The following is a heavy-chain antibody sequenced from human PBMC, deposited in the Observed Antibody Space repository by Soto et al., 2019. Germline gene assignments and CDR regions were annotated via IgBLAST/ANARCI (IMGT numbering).Heavy chain of an antibody. Sequence: GGSLRLSCAASGFTFSSYAMSWVRQAPGKGLEWVSAISGSGGSTYYADSVKGRFTISRDNSKNTLYLQMNSLRAEDTAVYYCAKYLGWRRYQLSFDYWGQGTLVTVSS. CDR3: AKYLGWRRYQLSFDY. J-gene: IGHJ4*02. CDR1: GFTFSSYA. CDR2: ISGSGGST. V-gene: IGHV3-23*01. D-gene: IGHD2-2*01.